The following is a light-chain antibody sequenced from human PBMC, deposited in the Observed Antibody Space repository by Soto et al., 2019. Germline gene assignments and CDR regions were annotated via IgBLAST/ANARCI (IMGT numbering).Light chain of an antibody. CDR3: QQRSDWPT. CDR1: QSVGDY. J-gene: IGKJ5*01. Sequence: EIVLTQSPATLSLSPGERATLSCRASQSVGDYLAWYQHKSGQAPRLLIYDSSNRAAGIPARFSGSGSGTDFTLTISSLEPEDFAVYYCQQRSDWPTFGQGTRLEIK. CDR2: DSS. V-gene: IGKV3-11*01.